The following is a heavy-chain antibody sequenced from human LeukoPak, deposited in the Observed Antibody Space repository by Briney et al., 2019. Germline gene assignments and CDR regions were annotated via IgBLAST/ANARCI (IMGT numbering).Heavy chain of an antibody. CDR2: IYYSGST. V-gene: IGHV4-39*07. CDR3: ARPVTASGGSGWPKYIDD. Sequence: SETLSLTCTVSGGSISSSSYYWGWIRQPPGKGLEWIGSIYYSGSTYYNPSLKSRVTISVDPSKNQFSLKLTSVTTADTAVYYCARPVTASGGSGWPKYIDDWGKRSLVSVSS. D-gene: IGHD6-19*01. J-gene: IGHJ4*02. CDR1: GGSISSSSYY.